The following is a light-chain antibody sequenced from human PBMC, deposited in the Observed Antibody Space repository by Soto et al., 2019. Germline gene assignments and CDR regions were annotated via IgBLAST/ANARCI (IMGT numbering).Light chain of an antibody. J-gene: IGLJ1*01. CDR2: EVS. CDR3: SSYTNSSTPPWV. V-gene: IGLV2-14*01. CDR1: SSDIGGYES. Sequence: QSVLTQPASVSGSPGQSITISCTGTSSDIGGYESVSWYQQHPGKAPKLIIYEVSDRPSGVSNRFSGSRSANTASLTISGLQADEDAYYYCSSYTNSSTPPWVFGTGTKLTVL.